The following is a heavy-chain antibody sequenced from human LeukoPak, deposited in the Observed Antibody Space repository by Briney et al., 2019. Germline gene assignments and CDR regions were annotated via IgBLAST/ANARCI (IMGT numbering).Heavy chain of an antibody. J-gene: IGHJ4*02. CDR1: GYSISSGYY. CDR2: IHYSGST. Sequence: PSETQSLTCTVSGYSISSGYYWGWIRQPPGKGLEWIGYIHYSGSTNYNPSLKSRVTISVDTSKNQFSLKLSSVTAADTAMYYCARSEWLLSILDYWGQGTLVTVSS. CDR3: ARSEWLLSILDY. D-gene: IGHD2-21*02. V-gene: IGHV4-38-2*02.